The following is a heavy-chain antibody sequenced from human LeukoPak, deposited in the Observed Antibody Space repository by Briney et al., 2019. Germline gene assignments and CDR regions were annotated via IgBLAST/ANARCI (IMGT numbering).Heavy chain of an antibody. Sequence: GASVKVSCKASGYTFTGYHMHWVRQAPGQGLEWMGIINPSGGSTSYAQKFQGRVSMTRDTSTSTVYMELSSLRSEDTAVYYCARDVGVAVYYMDVWGKGTTVTVSS. D-gene: IGHD2-15*01. CDR1: GYTFTGYH. J-gene: IGHJ6*03. V-gene: IGHV1-46*01. CDR3: ARDVGVAVYYMDV. CDR2: INPSGGST.